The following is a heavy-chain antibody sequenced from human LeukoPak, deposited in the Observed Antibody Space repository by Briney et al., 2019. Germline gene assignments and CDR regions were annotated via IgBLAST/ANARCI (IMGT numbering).Heavy chain of an antibody. J-gene: IGHJ4*02. D-gene: IGHD2-21*01. CDR3: ARVFRYCGGDCYPFDY. V-gene: IGHV3-21*04. Sequence: KPGGSLRLSCAASGFTFSTYTMNWVRQAPGMGLEWVSSISSSGSYIYYADSVKGRFTISRDNSKNTLYLQMNSLRAEDTAVYYCARVFRYCGGDCYPFDYWGQGTLVTVSS. CDR1: GFTFSTYT. CDR2: ISSSGSYI.